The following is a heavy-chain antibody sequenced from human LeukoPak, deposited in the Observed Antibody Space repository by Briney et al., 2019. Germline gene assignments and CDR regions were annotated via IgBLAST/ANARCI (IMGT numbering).Heavy chain of an antibody. D-gene: IGHD5/OR15-5a*01. CDR1: GXTFHNYA. V-gene: IGHV3-43*02. Sequence: PGGSLRLSCAASGXTFHNYAIHWVRQAPGKGLEWVSLTSGDGITTDFADSVKGRFTISRDNSKSSLFLQMNSLRTEDTALYYCARDHVYGGADYWGQGTLVTVSS. CDR3: ARDHVYGGADY. CDR2: TSGDGITT. J-gene: IGHJ4*02.